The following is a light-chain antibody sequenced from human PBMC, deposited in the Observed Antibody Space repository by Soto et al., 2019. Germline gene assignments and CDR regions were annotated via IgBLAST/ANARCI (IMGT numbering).Light chain of an antibody. CDR3: QQYGSSAIT. CDR2: GAS. CDR1: QSVSSD. J-gene: IGKJ5*01. Sequence: EVEITHCPATRSVSPGEIATLSCRASQSVSSDLAWYHQIPGLAPRLLIYGASTRTTGIPDRFGGSGSGTYFTLTISRLESGDFAVYYCQQYGSSAITFRQGTGLEIK. V-gene: IGKV3D-15*01.